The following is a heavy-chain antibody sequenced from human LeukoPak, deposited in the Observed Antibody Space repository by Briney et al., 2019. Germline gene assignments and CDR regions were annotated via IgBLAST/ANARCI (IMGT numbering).Heavy chain of an antibody. CDR1: GFTFSSYA. J-gene: IGHJ5*02. CDR2: FSGSGGST. Sequence: PGGSLRLSCAASGFTFSSYAMSWVRQAPGKGLEWVSAFSGSGGSTYYADSVKVRFTSSRDNSKNTLYLQMNSLRAEDTAVYYCAKSIAVAGSGVNWFDPWGQGTLVTVSS. V-gene: IGHV3-23*01. D-gene: IGHD6-19*01. CDR3: AKSIAVAGSGVNWFDP.